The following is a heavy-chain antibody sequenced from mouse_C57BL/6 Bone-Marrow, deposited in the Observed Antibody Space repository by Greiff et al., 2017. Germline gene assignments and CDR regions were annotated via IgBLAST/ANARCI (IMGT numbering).Heavy chain of an antibody. CDR1: GYTFTDYY. J-gene: IGHJ4*01. D-gene: IGHD2-3*01. CDR2: INPNNGGT. CDR3: ARRGYDGNYYAMDY. V-gene: IGHV1-26*01. Sequence: EVQLQQSGPELVKPGASVKISCKASGYTFTDYYMNWVKQSHGKSLEWIGDINPNNGGTSYNQKFKGKATLTVDKSSSTAYMELRSLTSEDSAVYYCARRGYDGNYYAMDYWGQGTSVTVSS.